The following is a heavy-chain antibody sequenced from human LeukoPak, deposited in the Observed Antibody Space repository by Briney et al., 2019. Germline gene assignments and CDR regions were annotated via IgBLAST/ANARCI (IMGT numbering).Heavy chain of an antibody. D-gene: IGHD3-22*01. Sequence: GGSLRLSCAASGFSFSSYAMSWVRQAPGKGLEWVSGISGSGGSTYYADSVKGRFTISRDNSKNTLYLQMNSLRAEDAAVYYCARGVANYYESSGYQNWGQGTLVTVSS. J-gene: IGHJ4*02. CDR1: GFSFSSYA. V-gene: IGHV3-23*01. CDR3: ARGVANYYESSGYQN. CDR2: ISGSGGST.